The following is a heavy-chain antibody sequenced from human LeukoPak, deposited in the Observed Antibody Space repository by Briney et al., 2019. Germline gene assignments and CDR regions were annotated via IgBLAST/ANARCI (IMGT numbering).Heavy chain of an antibody. CDR2: IHYGGNT. J-gene: IGHJ4*02. Sequence: SETLSLTCTVSGDSVRTSNYYWSWIRQPPGKGLEWIGYIHYGGNTNYNTSLKSRVTISVDTSKSQFSLKLSSVTAADAAVYYCARQLVGATRHYYFDYWGQGTLVTVSS. V-gene: IGHV4-61*01. CDR3: ARQLVGATRHYYFDY. CDR1: GDSVRTSNYY. D-gene: IGHD1-26*01.